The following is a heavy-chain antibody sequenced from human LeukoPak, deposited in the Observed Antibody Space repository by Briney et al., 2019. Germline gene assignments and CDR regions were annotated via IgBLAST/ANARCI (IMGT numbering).Heavy chain of an antibody. CDR3: ARDYYDSSGYYWGAFDI. J-gene: IGHJ3*02. CDR2: IYSGGST. Sequence: GGSLRLSCAASGFTVSSNYMSWVRQAPGKGLEWVSVIYSGGSTYYADSVKGRFTISRDNSKNTLYLQMNGLRAEDTAVYYRARDYYDSSGYYWGAFDIWGQGTMVTVSS. D-gene: IGHD3-22*01. CDR1: GFTVSSNY. V-gene: IGHV3-53*01.